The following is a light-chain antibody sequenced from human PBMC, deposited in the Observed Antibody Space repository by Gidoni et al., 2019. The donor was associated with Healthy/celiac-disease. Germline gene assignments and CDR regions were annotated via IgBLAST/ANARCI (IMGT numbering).Light chain of an antibody. J-gene: IGLJ3*02. V-gene: IGLV1-40*01. CDR3: QSYDSSRKV. CDR1: SSNIGAGYD. Sequence: QSVLTQPPSVSGAPGQRVPISCTGSSSNIGAGYDVHWYQQLPGTAPKLLIYGNSNRPSGVPDRFSGSKSGTSASLAITGLQAEDEADYYCQSYDSSRKVFGGGTKLTVL. CDR2: GNS.